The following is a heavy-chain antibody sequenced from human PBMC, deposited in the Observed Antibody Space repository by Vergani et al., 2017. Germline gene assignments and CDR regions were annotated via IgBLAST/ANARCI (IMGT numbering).Heavy chain of an antibody. CDR2: IYYSGST. D-gene: IGHD6-19*01. CDR3: ARGWYAFDI. CDR1: GGSISSYY. Sequence: QVQLQESGPGLLKPSQTLSLTCTVSGGSISSYYWSWIRQPPGKGLEWIGYIYYSGSTNYNPSLKSRVTISVDTSKNQFSLKLSSVTAADTAVYYCARGWYAFDIWGQGTMVTVSS. V-gene: IGHV4-59*08. J-gene: IGHJ3*02.